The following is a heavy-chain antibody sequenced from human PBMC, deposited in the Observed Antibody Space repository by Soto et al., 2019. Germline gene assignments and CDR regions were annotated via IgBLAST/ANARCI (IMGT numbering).Heavy chain of an antibody. V-gene: IGHV1-3*04. J-gene: IGHJ6*03. CDR1: GYTFTSYA. CDR2: INTGNGNT. Sequence: ASVKVSCKASGYTFTSYAMHWVRQAPGQRLEWMGWINTGNGNTKYSQKFQGRVTITRDTSASTAYMELSSLRSEDTAVYYCARVLVVAGTYYYYYMDVWGKGTTVTVSS. CDR3: ARVLVVAGTYYYYYMDV. D-gene: IGHD6-19*01.